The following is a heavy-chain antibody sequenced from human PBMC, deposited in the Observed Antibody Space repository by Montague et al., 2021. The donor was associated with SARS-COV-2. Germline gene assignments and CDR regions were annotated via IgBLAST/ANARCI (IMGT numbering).Heavy chain of an antibody. CDR3: AKYGPSGDYFKFGMDV. CDR1: GYSFSTFW. J-gene: IGHJ6*02. V-gene: IGHV5-51*01. D-gene: IGHD1-26*01. Sequence: QSGAEVKKPGESLKISCKGLGYSFSTFWIGWVRQMPGKGLEWMGMIYPGDSKTRYTASFRGQVTISADRSTSTAYLQWDSLEASDTAIYYCAKYGPSGDYFKFGMDVWGPGTTVTVSS. CDR2: IYPGDSKT.